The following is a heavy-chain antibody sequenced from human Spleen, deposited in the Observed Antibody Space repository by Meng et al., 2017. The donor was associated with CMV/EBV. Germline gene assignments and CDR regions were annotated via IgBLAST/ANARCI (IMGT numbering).Heavy chain of an antibody. CDR1: GYSFTTYW. D-gene: IGHD6-6*01. CDR2: IFPGDSDT. V-gene: IGHV5-51*01. CDR3: ARHEYSSPTHYYYYYGMDV. J-gene: IGHJ6*02. Sequence: KVSCKVSGYSFTTYWIGWVRQMPGKGLEWMGIIFPGDSDTRYSPSFQGQVTISADKSISTAYLQWSSLKASDTAMYYCARHEYSSPTHYYYYYGMDVWGQGTTVTVSS.